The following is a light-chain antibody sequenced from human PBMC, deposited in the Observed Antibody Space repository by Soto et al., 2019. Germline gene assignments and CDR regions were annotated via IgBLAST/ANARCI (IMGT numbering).Light chain of an antibody. CDR3: QQYNNYPGT. V-gene: IGKV1-5*03. CDR1: QSISSW. J-gene: IGKJ1*01. CDR2: KAS. Sequence: DIQMTQSPSTLSASVGDRVTITCRASQSISSWLAWYQQKPGKAPKLLIYKASSLESGVPSRFSGSGSGTEFTLTISCLQPDDFATYYCQQYNNYPGTFGQGTKVEI.